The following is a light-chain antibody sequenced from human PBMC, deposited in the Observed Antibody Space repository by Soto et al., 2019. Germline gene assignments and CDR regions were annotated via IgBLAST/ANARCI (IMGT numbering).Light chain of an antibody. Sequence: EIQMTQSPTSLSASVGDRVTITCRASHSISNNLNWYQQKPGKAPNLLIYTASSLQSGVPSRFSGSGSGTDFTLTITSLQPEDFATYYCQQSYSTPYSFGQGTKVDIK. CDR1: HSISNN. CDR2: TAS. J-gene: IGKJ2*03. V-gene: IGKV1-39*01. CDR3: QQSYSTPYS.